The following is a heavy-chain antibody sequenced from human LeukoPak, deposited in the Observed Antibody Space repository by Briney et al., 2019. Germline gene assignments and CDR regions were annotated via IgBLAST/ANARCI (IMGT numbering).Heavy chain of an antibody. Sequence: GGSLRLSCAGSGFTFSSYSMNWVRQAPGKGLEWVSSITGSGGSTYYADSVKGRFSLSRDNSKNTLYLQMNSLRVDDTAVYYCARDPNGDYIGAFDMWGQGTMVTVSS. V-gene: IGHV3-23*01. D-gene: IGHD4-17*01. J-gene: IGHJ3*02. CDR3: ARDPNGDYIGAFDM. CDR1: GFTFSSYS. CDR2: ITGSGGST.